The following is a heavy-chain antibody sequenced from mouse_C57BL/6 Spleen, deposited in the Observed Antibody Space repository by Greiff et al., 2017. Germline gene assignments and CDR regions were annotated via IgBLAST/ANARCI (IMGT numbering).Heavy chain of an antibody. V-gene: IGHV1-52*01. CDR3: ARLDSFTTVVAPYAMDY. CDR2: IDPSDSET. J-gene: IGHJ4*01. CDR1: GYTFTSYW. D-gene: IGHD1-1*01. Sequence: QVHVKQPGAELVRPGSSVKLSCKASGYTFTSYWMHWVKQRPIQGLEWIGNIDPSDSETHYNQKFKDKATLTVDKSSSTAYMQLSSLTTEDSAVYYGARLDSFTTVVAPYAMDYWGQGTSVTVSS.